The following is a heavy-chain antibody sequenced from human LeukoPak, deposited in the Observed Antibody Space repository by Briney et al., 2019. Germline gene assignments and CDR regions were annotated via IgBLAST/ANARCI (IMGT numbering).Heavy chain of an antibody. CDR1: GFSFSIYT. V-gene: IGHV3-23*01. CDR2: ISGDGGST. J-gene: IGHJ4*02. Sequence: GGSLRLSCAASGFSFSIYTMAWVRQAPGGGLEWVAGISGDGGSTSYADSVKGRFAISRDNAKSTLQLQMNSLRAEDTAVHYCVKDFGWNIGGPGYWGRGTLVTVSS. CDR3: VKDFGWNIGGPGY. D-gene: IGHD1-1*01.